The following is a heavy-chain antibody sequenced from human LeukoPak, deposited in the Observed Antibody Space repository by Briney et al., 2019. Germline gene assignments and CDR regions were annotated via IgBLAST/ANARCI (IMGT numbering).Heavy chain of an antibody. CDR1: GGSISSSSYY. CDR3: ARHLVLWSGQIRHQYNWFDP. Sequence: SETLSLTCTVSGGSISSSSYYWGWIRQPPGKGLEWIGSIYYSGSTYYNPSIKSRVTISVDTSKNQFSLKLSSVTAADTAVYYCARHLVLWSGQIRHQYNWFDPWGQGTLVTVSS. D-gene: IGHD3-3*01. J-gene: IGHJ5*02. V-gene: IGHV4-39*01. CDR2: IYYSGST.